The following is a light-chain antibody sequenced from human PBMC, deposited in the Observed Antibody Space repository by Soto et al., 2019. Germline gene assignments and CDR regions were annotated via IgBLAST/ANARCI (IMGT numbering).Light chain of an antibody. Sequence: QSVLTQPPSVSGSPGQSVTISCTGTSSDVGSYNRASWYQQPPGTAPKLMIYEVRNRPSGVPDRFSGSKSGNTASLTISGLQAEDEADYYCSSYTSSSTLVFGGGTKVTVL. V-gene: IGLV2-18*02. CDR1: SSDVGSYNR. CDR2: EVR. CDR3: SSYTSSSTLV. J-gene: IGLJ2*01.